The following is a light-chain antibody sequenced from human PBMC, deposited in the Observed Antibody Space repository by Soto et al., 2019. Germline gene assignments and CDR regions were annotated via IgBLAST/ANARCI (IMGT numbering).Light chain of an antibody. CDR1: QSVSSSY. CDR2: GAS. Sequence: ENVLTQSPGTPSLSPGERATPSCRASQSVSSSYLAWYQQKTGQAPRLLIYGASSRATGIPDRFSGSGSGTDFTLTISRLETEDFAVYYCQQYGSSPLTFGGGTKVDI. J-gene: IGKJ4*01. V-gene: IGKV3-20*01. CDR3: QQYGSSPLT.